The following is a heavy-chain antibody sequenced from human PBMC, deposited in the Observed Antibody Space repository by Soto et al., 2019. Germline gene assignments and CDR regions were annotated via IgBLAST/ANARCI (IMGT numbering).Heavy chain of an antibody. CDR2: ISAYNGNT. D-gene: IGHD6-19*01. Sequence: QVQLVQSGAEVKKPGASEKVSCRASGYTFTSYVISWVRQAPAQGLEWMGWISAYNGNTNFAQKLQGRVTMTTDTSTSTAYMELRSLRSDDTAVYYCARVVATVAGPYGMDVWGQGTTVTVSS. J-gene: IGHJ6*02. CDR1: GYTFTSYV. V-gene: IGHV1-18*01. CDR3: ARVVATVAGPYGMDV.